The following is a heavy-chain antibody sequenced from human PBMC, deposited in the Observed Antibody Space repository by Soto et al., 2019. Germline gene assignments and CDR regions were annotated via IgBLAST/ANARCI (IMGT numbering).Heavy chain of an antibody. CDR3: ARKNKRRGYRYGSGEGRNYYYYYVRDV. J-gene: IGHJ6*02. CDR1: GYTFTGYY. D-gene: IGHD5-18*01. V-gene: IGHV1-2*04. CDR2: INPNSGGT. Sequence: ASVKVSCKASGYTFTGYYMHWVRQAPGQGLDWMGWINPNSGGTNYAQKFQGWVTMTRDTSISTAYMELSRLRSDDTAVYYCARKNKRRGYRYGSGEGRNYYYYYVRDVGGQGTTVTVPS.